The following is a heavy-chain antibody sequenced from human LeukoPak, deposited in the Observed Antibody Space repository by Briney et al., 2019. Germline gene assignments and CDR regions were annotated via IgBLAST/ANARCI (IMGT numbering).Heavy chain of an antibody. D-gene: IGHD3-22*01. CDR3: ARLRGYDSSDYLHWYFDL. CDR2: IYYSGST. V-gene: IGHV4-30-2*01. Sequence: PSQTLSLTCVVSGGSLSSSGYSWSWIRQPPGKGLEWIGYIYYSGSTYYNPSLKSRVTISVDRSKNQFSLKQNSVTAADTAVYHCARLRGYDSSDYLHWYFDLWGRGTLVTVSS. CDR1: GGSLSSSGYS. J-gene: IGHJ2*01.